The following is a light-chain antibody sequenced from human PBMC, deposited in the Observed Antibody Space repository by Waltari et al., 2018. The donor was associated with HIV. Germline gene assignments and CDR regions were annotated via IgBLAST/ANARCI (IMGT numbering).Light chain of an antibody. V-gene: IGKV1-39*01. CDR2: SAS. J-gene: IGKJ4*01. Sequence: DIEMTQFPDSLSASMGDTVTITCRASQNINKNLNWYQQKSGKPPTLVIYSASGLQSGVPSNFTGRGSGTVFNLTIPDLQADDFATYFWQQSEGVPLTFGGGTKV. CDR3: QQSEGVPLT. CDR1: QNINKN.